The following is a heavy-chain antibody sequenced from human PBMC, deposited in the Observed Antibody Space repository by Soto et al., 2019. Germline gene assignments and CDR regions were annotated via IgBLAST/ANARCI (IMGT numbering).Heavy chain of an antibody. CDR2: ISAYNGNT. CDR1: GYTFTSYG. J-gene: IGHJ4*02. D-gene: IGHD3-9*01. V-gene: IGHV1-18*01. CDR3: ARESFDILTGYWLSDY. Sequence: ASVKGSCKASGYTFTSYGISWVRQAPGQGLEWMGWISAYNGNTNYAQKLQGRVTMTTDTSTSTAYMELRSLRSDDTAVYYCARESFDILTGYWLSDYWGQGTLVAVS.